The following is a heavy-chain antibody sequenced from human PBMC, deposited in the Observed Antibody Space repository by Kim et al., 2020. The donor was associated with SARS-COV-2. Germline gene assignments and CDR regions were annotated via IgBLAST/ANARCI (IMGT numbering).Heavy chain of an antibody. J-gene: IGHJ4*02. CDR3: AVEGYSYGYYFDY. Sequence: NYAQKFQGRVPITADKSTSTAYMGLSSLRSEDTAVYYCAVEGYSYGYYFDYWGQGTLVTVSS. V-gene: IGHV1-69*02. D-gene: IGHD5-18*01.